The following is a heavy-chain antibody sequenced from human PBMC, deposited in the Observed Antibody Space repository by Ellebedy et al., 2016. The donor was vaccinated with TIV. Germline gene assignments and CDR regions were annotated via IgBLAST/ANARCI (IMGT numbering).Heavy chain of an antibody. CDR1: GYTFTSYG. CDR2: ISAYNGNT. CDR3: AREDRIVVVPAAIVSDY. D-gene: IGHD2-2*01. V-gene: IGHV1-18*01. J-gene: IGHJ4*02. Sequence: AASVKVSCKASGYTFTSYGISWVRQAPGQGLEWMGWISAYNGNTNYAQKLQGRVTMTTDTSTSTAYMELRNLKSDDTAVYYCAREDRIVVVPAAIVSDYWGQGTLVTVSS.